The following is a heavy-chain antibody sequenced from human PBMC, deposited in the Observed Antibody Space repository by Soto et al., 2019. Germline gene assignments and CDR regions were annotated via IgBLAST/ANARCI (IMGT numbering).Heavy chain of an antibody. V-gene: IGHV1-24*01. J-gene: IGHJ4*02. Sequence: ASVKVSCKVSGYTLTELSMHWVRQAPGKGLEWMGSFDPEDGSTSYAQKFQGRVTMTKDTSTSTVYMELSSLRSEDTAVYYCAREGVSDSSSWFYWGQGTLVTVSS. CDR1: GYTLTELS. CDR2: FDPEDGST. CDR3: AREGVSDSSSWFY. D-gene: IGHD6-13*01.